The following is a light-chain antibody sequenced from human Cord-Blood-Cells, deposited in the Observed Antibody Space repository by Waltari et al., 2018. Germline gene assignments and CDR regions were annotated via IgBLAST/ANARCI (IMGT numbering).Light chain of an antibody. Sequence: DLQMTQSPSTLSASVGDRVKITCRASQSISSWLAWYQQKPGKAPKLLIYKASSLESGGPARFSGIGSGTEFTLTISSLQTDDFATYYCQQYNSYSRTFGQGTKVEIK. V-gene: IGKV1-5*03. CDR3: QQYNSYSRT. J-gene: IGKJ1*01. CDR2: KAS. CDR1: QSISSW.